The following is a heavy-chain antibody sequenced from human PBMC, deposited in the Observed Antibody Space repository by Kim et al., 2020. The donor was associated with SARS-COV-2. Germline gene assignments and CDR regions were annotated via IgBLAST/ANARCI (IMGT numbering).Heavy chain of an antibody. J-gene: IGHJ3*02. Sequence: SVKGRFTISRDNSKNTLYLQMNSLRAEDTAVYYCARDPTEYSSGWSAFDIWGQGTMVTVSS. D-gene: IGHD6-19*01. V-gene: IGHV3-30*07. CDR3: ARDPTEYSSGWSAFDI.